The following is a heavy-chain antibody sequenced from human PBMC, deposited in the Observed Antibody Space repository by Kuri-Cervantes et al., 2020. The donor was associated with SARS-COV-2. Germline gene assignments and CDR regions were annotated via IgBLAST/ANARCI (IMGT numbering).Heavy chain of an antibody. CDR3: ARLDSSGYNENWFDP. CDR1: GFTFSSYA. V-gene: IGHV3-30-3*01. Sequence: GESLKISCASSGFTFSSYAMHWVRQAPGKGLEWVEVISYDGSNKYYADSVKGRFTISRDNSKNTLYLQMNSLRAEDTAVYYCARLDSSGYNENWFDPWGQGTLVTVSS. D-gene: IGHD3-22*01. J-gene: IGHJ5*02. CDR2: ISYDGSNK.